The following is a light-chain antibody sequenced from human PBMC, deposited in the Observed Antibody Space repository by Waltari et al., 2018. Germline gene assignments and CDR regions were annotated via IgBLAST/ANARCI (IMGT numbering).Light chain of an antibody. CDR1: QDVSNW. Sequence: DIQMTQSPSSVSASVGDRVTITCRASQDVSNWLAWYQQKPGKDPKFLIYAASSLQRGVPSRFSVSGSGTDFTLTISSLQPDDFATYYCQQANTFPYTFGQGTKVEIK. CDR2: AAS. CDR3: QQANTFPYT. J-gene: IGKJ2*01. V-gene: IGKV1-12*01.